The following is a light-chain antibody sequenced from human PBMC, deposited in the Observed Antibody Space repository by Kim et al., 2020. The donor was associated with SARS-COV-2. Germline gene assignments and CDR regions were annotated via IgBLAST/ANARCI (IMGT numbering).Light chain of an antibody. V-gene: IGLV2-14*04. CDR2: DVS. CDR1: SSDVGGYNY. CDR3: SSYTSSSINYV. J-gene: IGLJ1*01. Sequence: QSITISCTGTSSDVGGYNYVSWYQQHPGKAPKLMIYDVSKRPSGVSNRFSGSKSGNTASLTISGLQAEDEADYYCSSYTSSSINYVFGTGTKVTVL.